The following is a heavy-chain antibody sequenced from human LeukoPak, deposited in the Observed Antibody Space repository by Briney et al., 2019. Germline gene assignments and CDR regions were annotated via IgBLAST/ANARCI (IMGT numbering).Heavy chain of an antibody. CDR2: IKSKTDGGTT. D-gene: IGHD1-26*01. CDR3: TSGWQLIDF. Sequence: GGSLRLSCAASGFTFSSYAMSWVRRAPGKGLEWVGRIKSKTDGGTTDYAAPVKGKFTISRDDSKNTLYLQMNSLKTEDTAVYYCTSGWQLIDFWGQGTLVTVSS. J-gene: IGHJ4*02. V-gene: IGHV3-15*01. CDR1: GFTFSSYA.